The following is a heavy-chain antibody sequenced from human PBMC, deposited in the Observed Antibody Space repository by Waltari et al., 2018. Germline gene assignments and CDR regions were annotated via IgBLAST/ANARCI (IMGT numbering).Heavy chain of an antibody. CDR2: ISNSGSFV. CDR3: TRGVRLEAAWVSYNWFDT. D-gene: IGHD3-16*01. V-gene: IGHV3-21*01. J-gene: IGHJ5*02. CDR1: GFIFSSYR. Sequence: QLVDSGGGLVKPGGAVRLSLAASGFIFSSYRMHWVRQAPGKGLEWVSSISNSGSFVYYGDSVKGRFTISRDNAKNSLSLQMNNLRVEDTAVYYCTRGVRLEAAWVSYNWFDTWGQGTLVTVSS.